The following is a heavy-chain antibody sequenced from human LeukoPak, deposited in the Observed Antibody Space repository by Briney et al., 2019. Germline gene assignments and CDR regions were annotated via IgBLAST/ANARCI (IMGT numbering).Heavy chain of an antibody. Sequence: ASVKVSCKASGYTFSSYYMHWVRQAPGQGLEWMGIISPSGDYTRYAQKLQGRVSMTLDTSTSTVYMELNSLESEDTAMYYCARGNSGWSVDYWGQGTLVTVTS. CDR3: ARGNSGWSVDY. D-gene: IGHD6-19*01. V-gene: IGHV1-46*04. CDR1: GYTFSSYY. CDR2: ISPSGDYT. J-gene: IGHJ4*02.